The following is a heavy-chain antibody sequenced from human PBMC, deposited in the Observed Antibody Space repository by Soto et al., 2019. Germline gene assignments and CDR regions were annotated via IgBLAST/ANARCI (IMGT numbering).Heavy chain of an antibody. CDR2: ISGSGGST. V-gene: IGHV3-23*01. CDR3: TKENGYSSSRFEFDY. Sequence: EVQLLESGGGLVQPGGSLRLSCAASGFTFSSYAMSWVRQAPGKGLEWVSAISGSGGSTYYADSVKGRFTISRDNSKKTLYLQMNSLRAEDTAVYYCTKENGYSSSRFEFDYWGQGTLVTVSS. D-gene: IGHD6-13*01. CDR1: GFTFSSYA. J-gene: IGHJ4*02.